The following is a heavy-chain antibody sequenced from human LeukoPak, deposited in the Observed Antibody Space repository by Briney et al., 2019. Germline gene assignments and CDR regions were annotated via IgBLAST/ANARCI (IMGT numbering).Heavy chain of an antibody. CDR1: GFTFSSYA. CDR3: ARGPDIVVVVAAIPSGWFDP. V-gene: IGHV3-30-3*01. CDR2: ISYDGGNK. J-gene: IGHJ5*02. D-gene: IGHD2-15*01. Sequence: GGSLRLSCAASGFTFSSYAMHWVRQAPGKGLEWVAVISYDGGNKYYADSVKGRFTISRDNSKNTLYLQMNSLRAEDTAVYYCARGPDIVVVVAAIPSGWFDPWGQGTLVTVSS.